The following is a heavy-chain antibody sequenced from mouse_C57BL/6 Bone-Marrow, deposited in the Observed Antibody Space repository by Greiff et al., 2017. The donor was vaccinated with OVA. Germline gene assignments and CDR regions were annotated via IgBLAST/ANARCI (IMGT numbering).Heavy chain of an antibody. Sequence: EVQRVESGGDLVKPGGSLKLSCAASGFTFSSYGMSWVRQTPDKRLEWVATISSGGSYTYYPDSVKGRFTISRDNAKNTLYLQMSSLKSEDTAMYYCARPHYYGSSLFAYWGQGTLVTVSA. D-gene: IGHD1-1*01. V-gene: IGHV5-6*01. J-gene: IGHJ3*01. CDR3: ARPHYYGSSLFAY. CDR1: GFTFSSYG. CDR2: ISSGGSYT.